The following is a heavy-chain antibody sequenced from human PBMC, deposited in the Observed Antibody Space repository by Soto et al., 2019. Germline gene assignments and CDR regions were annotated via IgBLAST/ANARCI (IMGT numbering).Heavy chain of an antibody. CDR1: GGSFSGYY. CDR3: AGVPHNGTSPPPYYYIRDL. Sequence: PSETLSLTCAVSGGSFSGYYWSWIRQPPGKGLEWIGEINHSGSTNYNPSLRSRVIMSVDTSKNHFSLKLTSVTAADTAVYYCAGVPHNGTSPPPYYYIRDLWGQGTRVTLS. CDR2: INHSGST. D-gene: IGHD3-22*01. V-gene: IGHV4-34*01. J-gene: IGHJ6*02.